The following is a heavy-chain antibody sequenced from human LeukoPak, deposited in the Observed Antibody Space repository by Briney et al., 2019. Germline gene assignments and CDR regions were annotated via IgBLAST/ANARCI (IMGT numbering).Heavy chain of an antibody. CDR2: ISYDGSNK. Sequence: GGSLRLSCAASGFTFSSYAMHWVRQAPGKGLEWVAVISYDGSNKYYADSVKGRFTISRDNSKNTLYLQMNSLRAEDTAVYYCARDRNYAFDNWGQGTLVTVSS. CDR3: ARDRNYAFDN. V-gene: IGHV3-30*04. J-gene: IGHJ4*02. CDR1: GFTFSSYA. D-gene: IGHD1-7*01.